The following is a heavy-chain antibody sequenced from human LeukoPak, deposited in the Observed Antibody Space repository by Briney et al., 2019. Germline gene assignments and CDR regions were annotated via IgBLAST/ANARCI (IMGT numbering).Heavy chain of an antibody. J-gene: IGHJ6*03. Sequence: PSQTLSLTCTVSGGSISSGSYYWSWIRQPAGKGLEWIERIYTSGSTNYNPSLKSRVTISVDTSKNQFSLKLSSVTAADTAVYYCARDYSQYYYYYYMDVWGKGTTVTVSS. CDR2: IYTSGST. CDR1: GGSISSGSYY. CDR3: ARDYSQYYYYYYMDV. D-gene: IGHD2-15*01. V-gene: IGHV4-61*02.